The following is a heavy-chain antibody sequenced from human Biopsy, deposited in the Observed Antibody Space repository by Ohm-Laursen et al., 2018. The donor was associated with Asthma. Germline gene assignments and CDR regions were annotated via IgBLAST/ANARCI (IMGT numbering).Heavy chain of an antibody. D-gene: IGHD2-15*01. CDR3: ARVPTTLRYFDL. CDR1: GGSVSSGSYY. Sequence: SDTLSLPCTVSGGSVSSGSYYWSWIRQPPGKGLAWVRYISYSGSTDYNPSLKSRLTISMDTSKNQFSLKLSSVTAADTAVYYCARVPTTLRYFDLWGRGTLVTVSS. V-gene: IGHV4-61*01. CDR2: ISYSGST. J-gene: IGHJ2*01.